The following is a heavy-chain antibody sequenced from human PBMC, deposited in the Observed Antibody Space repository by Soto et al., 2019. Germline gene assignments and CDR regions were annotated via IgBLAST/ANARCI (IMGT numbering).Heavy chain of an antibody. V-gene: IGHV1-24*01. J-gene: IGHJ6*02. CDR1: GYTLTELS. CDR3: ATVSMCSGGSFYVCYYGMDV. Sequence: ASVKVSCKVSGYTLTELSMHWVRQAPGKGLEWMGGFDPEDGETIYAQKFQGRVTMTEDTSTDTAYMELSSLRSEDTAVYYCATVSMCSGGSFYVCYYGMDVWGQGTTVTVSS. D-gene: IGHD2-15*01. CDR2: FDPEDGET.